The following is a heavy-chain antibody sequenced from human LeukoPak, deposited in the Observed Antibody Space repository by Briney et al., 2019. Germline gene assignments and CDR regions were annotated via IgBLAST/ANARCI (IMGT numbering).Heavy chain of an antibody. V-gene: IGHV3-23*01. CDR1: GFTFDDYA. Sequence: GGSLRLSCAASGFTFDDYAMHWVRQPPGKGLEWASSIFPSGGEIHYADSVRGRFTISRDNSKSTLSLQMNSLRAEDTAIYYCATYRQVLLPFESWGQGTLVTVSS. CDR2: IFPSGGEI. D-gene: IGHD2-8*02. J-gene: IGHJ4*02. CDR3: ATYRQVLLPFES.